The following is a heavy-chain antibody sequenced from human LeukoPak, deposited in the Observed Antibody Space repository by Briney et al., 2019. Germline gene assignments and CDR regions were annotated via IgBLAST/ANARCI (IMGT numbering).Heavy chain of an antibody. V-gene: IGHV1-8*01. CDR3: AREPVPRSSGLQY. CDR2: MNPNSGNA. Sequence: ASVKVSCKASGYTFTSYDINWVRQATGQGLEWMGWMNPNSGNAGYAQKFQGRVTMTRNTSISTAYMELSSLRSEDTAVYFCAREPVPRSSGLQYWGQGTLVTVSS. D-gene: IGHD3-22*01. J-gene: IGHJ4*02. CDR1: GYTFTSYD.